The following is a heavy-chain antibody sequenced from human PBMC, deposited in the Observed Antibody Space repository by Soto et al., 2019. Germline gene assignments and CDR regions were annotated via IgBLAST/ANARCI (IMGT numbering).Heavy chain of an antibody. CDR1: GYTFTGYY. V-gene: IGHV1-2*02. J-gene: IGHJ6*02. CDR3: ARGYCSSTSCSRYYGMDV. D-gene: IGHD2-2*01. Sequence: QVQRVQSGAEVKKPGASVKVSCKASGYTFTGYYMHWVRQAPGQGLEWMGWINPNSGGTNYAQKFQGRVTMTRDTSISTAYMELSRLRSDDTAVYYCARGYCSSTSCSRYYGMDVWGQGTTVTVSS. CDR2: INPNSGGT.